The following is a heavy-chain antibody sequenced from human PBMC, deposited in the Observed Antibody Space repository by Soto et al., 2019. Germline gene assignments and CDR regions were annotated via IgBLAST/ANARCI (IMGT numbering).Heavy chain of an antibody. CDR2: TSYDGNTQNR. V-gene: IGHV3-30-3*01. J-gene: IGHJ3*02. D-gene: IGHD3-10*01. CDR3: VGQGRVNTPQDAFDI. CDR1: GFIFSTYL. Sequence: QVQLVESGGGVVQPGRSLRLSCAASGFIFSTYLMHWVRQAPGKGLEWVAVTSYDGNTQNRYYADSVKWRFTISRDNSKNTVYLQMNSLGTEDTALYYCVGQGRVNTPQDAFDIWGQGTMVTVSS.